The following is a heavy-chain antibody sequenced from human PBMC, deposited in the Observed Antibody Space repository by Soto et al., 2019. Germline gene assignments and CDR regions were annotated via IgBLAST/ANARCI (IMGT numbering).Heavy chain of an antibody. J-gene: IGHJ4*02. D-gene: IGHD1-7*01. CDR1: GVSLTTSPVG. CDR2: IYWDDDK. V-gene: IGHV2-5*02. CDR3: AHRRAMGSNWNYGDFDY. Sequence: QITLKESGPTLVKPTQTLTLTCTFSGVSLTTSPVGVGWIRQPPGKALECLALIYWDDDKRYSPSLKSRLTITRDTSKNQVVLTMTDMDPIDTATYYCAHRRAMGSNWNYGDFDYWCQGTVVTISS.